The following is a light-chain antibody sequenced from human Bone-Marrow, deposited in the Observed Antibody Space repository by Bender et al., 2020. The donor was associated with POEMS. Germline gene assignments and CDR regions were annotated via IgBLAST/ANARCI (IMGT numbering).Light chain of an antibody. Sequence: NFMLTQPHSVSGSPGKTVTISCTVSGGSVDTNYVQWYQQRPGSAPTVVIYEDDKRPSGVPVRFSGSTDSASNSASLTISALKTEDEADYYCHSYDGTNLWVFGGGTKLTVL. J-gene: IGLJ3*02. CDR3: HSYDGTNLWV. V-gene: IGLV6-57*02. CDR2: EDD. CDR1: GGSVDTNY.